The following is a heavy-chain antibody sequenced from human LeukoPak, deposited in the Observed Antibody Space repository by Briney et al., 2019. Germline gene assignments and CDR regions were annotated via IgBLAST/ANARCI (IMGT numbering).Heavy chain of an antibody. Sequence: GGSLRLSCAASGFTFSSYGMHWVRQVPGKGLDWAAVVSYDGSNKYYADSVKGRFTISRDNSKKTLYLQMNSLSPDDTALYYCAKARPPYGDYSYYFDYWGLGTLVTVSS. CDR3: AKARPPYGDYSYYFDY. V-gene: IGHV3-30*18. CDR2: VSYDGSNK. J-gene: IGHJ4*02. D-gene: IGHD4-17*01. CDR1: GFTFSSYG.